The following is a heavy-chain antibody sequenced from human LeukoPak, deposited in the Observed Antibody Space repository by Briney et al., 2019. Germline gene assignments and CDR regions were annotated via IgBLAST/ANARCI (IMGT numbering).Heavy chain of an antibody. Sequence: ASVKVSCKASGYTFTTYDINWVRQATGQGLEWMGWMNPNSGNTGYTQKFQGRVTMTRNTSISTAYMELSSLRSEDTAVYYCARGPDYYGFDHWGQGTLVTVSS. V-gene: IGHV1-8*01. CDR1: GYTFTTYD. D-gene: IGHD3-10*01. CDR3: ARGPDYYGFDH. J-gene: IGHJ4*02. CDR2: MNPNSGNT.